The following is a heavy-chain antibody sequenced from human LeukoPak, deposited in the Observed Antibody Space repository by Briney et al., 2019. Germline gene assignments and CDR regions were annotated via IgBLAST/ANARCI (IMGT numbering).Heavy chain of an antibody. CDR2: IFYSGST. Sequence: SETLSLTCTVSGGSISTSNYHWRWIRQPPGKGLEWIGNIFYSGSTYYNPSLKSRVTISVDTSKNQFSLKLNSVTAADTAVYYCARTTEDCSSTSCYQYWFDPWGQGTLVTVSS. V-gene: IGHV4-39*07. CDR1: GGSISTSNYH. J-gene: IGHJ5*02. CDR3: ARTTEDCSSTSCYQYWFDP. D-gene: IGHD2-2*01.